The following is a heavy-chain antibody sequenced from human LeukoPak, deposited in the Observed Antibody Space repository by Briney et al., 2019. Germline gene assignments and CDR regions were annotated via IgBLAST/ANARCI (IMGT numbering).Heavy chain of an antibody. V-gene: IGHV4-61*02. CDR3: AREGLNMVRGVIPKEAWGWFDP. Sequence: PSETLSLTCTVSGGSISSGSYYWNWIRQPAGKGLEWIERIYTSGSTNYNPSLKSRVTVSVDTSKNQFSLKLRSVTAADTAVYYCAREGLNMVRGVIPKEAWGWFDPWGQGTLVTVSS. J-gene: IGHJ5*02. CDR1: GGSISSGSYY. D-gene: IGHD3-10*01. CDR2: IYTSGST.